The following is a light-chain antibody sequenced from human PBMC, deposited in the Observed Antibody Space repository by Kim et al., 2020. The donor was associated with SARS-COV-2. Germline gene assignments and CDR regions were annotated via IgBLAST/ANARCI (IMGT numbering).Light chain of an antibody. CDR3: AAWDDSLSGLYV. Sequence: QRLTISCYVNSPNFGHNSVFWPKQLPGTAPQLRIYRNNRRPSGVPDRFSGSESGTSASLAISGLRSEDEADYYCAAWDDSLSGLYVFGTGTKVTVL. CDR1: SPNFGHNS. CDR2: RNN. J-gene: IGLJ1*01. V-gene: IGLV1-47*01.